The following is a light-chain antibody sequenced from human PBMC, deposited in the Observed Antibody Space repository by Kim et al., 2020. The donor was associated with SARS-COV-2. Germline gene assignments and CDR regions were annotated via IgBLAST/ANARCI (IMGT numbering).Light chain of an antibody. CDR3: QQYRRSPLT. V-gene: IGKV3-20*01. Sequence: EIVLTQSPDTLSLSPGERATLSCRASQSFSSVYLAWYQQKPGQAPRLLLYGASNRDTGIPDRFSGSGSGTDFSLTINSLEPEDFAVYYCQQYRRSPLTFGGGTKVDIK. CDR1: QSFSSVY. CDR2: GAS. J-gene: IGKJ4*01.